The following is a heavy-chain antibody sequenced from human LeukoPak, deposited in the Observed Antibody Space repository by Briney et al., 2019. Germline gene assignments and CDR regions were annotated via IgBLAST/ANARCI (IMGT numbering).Heavy chain of an antibody. CDR1: GYNFISYY. J-gene: IGHJ6*02. V-gene: IGHV1-46*01. D-gene: IGHD2-15*01. CDR2: INPSGGST. CDR3: ARKDVVLVDAVRYQYYGMDV. Sequence: ASVKVSCKASGYNFISYYMHWVRQAPGQGLEWMGIINPSGGSTSYAQKFQDRVTMTRDTSTSTVYMELSSLKSEDTAVYYCARKDVVLVDAVRYQYYGMDVWGQGTTVTVSS.